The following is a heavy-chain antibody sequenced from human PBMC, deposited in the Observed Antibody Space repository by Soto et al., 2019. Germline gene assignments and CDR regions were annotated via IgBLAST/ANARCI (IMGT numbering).Heavy chain of an antibody. J-gene: IGHJ6*03. CDR2: ILSSSGVI. V-gene: IGHV3-48*01. CDR1: GFTFGSYS. D-gene: IGHD2-21*02. CDR3: ARHLRAPLVATAMPYYMDV. Sequence: VQLVESGGGLVQPGGSLRLSCAASGFTFGSYSMNWVRQAPGKGVEWVSFILSSSGVIYYADSVKGRFTISRDNAKNSLYLQMNSLRAEDTAVYYCARHLRAPLVATAMPYYMDVWGKGTTVTVSS.